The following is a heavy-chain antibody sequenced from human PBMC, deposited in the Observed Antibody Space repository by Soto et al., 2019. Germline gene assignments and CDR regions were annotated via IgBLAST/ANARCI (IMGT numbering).Heavy chain of an antibody. CDR3: ARDLSGYDTYPV. Sequence: SVKVSCKASGGTFSSYAISWVRQAPGQGLEWMGGIIPIFGTANYAQKFQGRVTITADESTSTAYMELSSLRSEDTAVYYCARDLSGYDTYPVWGQGTTVTVSS. CDR2: IIPIFGTA. D-gene: IGHD5-12*01. J-gene: IGHJ6*02. V-gene: IGHV1-69*13. CDR1: GGTFSSYA.